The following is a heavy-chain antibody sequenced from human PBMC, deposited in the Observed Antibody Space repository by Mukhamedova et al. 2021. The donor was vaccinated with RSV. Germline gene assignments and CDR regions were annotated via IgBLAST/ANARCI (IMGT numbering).Heavy chain of an antibody. D-gene: IGHD6-13*01. CDR3: AREKQQGFDP. CDR2: GNT. J-gene: IGHJ5*02. V-gene: IGHV1-18*01. Sequence: GNTNYAQKLQGRVTMTTDTSTSTAYMELRSLRSDDTAVYYWAREKQQGFDPWGQGTLVTVSS.